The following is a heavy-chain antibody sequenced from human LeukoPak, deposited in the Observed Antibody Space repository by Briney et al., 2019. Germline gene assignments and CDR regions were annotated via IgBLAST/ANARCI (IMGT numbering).Heavy chain of an antibody. Sequence: PSETLSLTCAVSGGSISSGGYSWSWIRQPPGKGLEWIGYIYHSGSTYYNPSLKSRVTISVDRSKNQFSLKLRSVTAADTAVYYCARAPTVTTGYYSYGMDVWGQGTTVTVSS. V-gene: IGHV4-30-2*01. D-gene: IGHD4-17*01. J-gene: IGHJ6*02. CDR3: ARAPTVTTGYYSYGMDV. CDR2: IYHSGST. CDR1: GGSISSGGYS.